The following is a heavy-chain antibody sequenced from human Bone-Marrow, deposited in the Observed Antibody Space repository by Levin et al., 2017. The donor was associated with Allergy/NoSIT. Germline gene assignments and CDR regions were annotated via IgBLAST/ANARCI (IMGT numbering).Heavy chain of an antibody. J-gene: IGHJ4*02. CDR2: ISGGGGDT. CDR1: GFTFKNYV. D-gene: IGHD3-10*01. CDR3: ARGKDYFGSGSFLFFDN. Sequence: GGSLRLSCAASGFTFKNYVMTWVRQAPGKGLEWVSAISGGGGDTYYADSVKGRFIVSRDNSKNTLYLQMSSLRADDAAVYYCARGKDYFGSGSFLFFDNWGQGTLVTVSS. V-gene: IGHV3-23*01.